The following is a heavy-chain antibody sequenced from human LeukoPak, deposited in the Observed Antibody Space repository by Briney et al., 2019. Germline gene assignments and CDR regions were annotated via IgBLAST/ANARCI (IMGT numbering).Heavy chain of an antibody. J-gene: IGHJ4*02. Sequence: ASVKVSCKASGYAFTSYYMHWVRQAPGQGLEWMGIINPSGGSTSYAQKFQGRVTMTRDTSISTAYMELSRLRSDDTAVYYCARDVTTIFGVVSHFDYWGQGTLVTVSS. CDR1: GYAFTSYY. CDR3: ARDVTTIFGVVSHFDY. V-gene: IGHV1-46*01. D-gene: IGHD3-3*01. CDR2: INPSGGST.